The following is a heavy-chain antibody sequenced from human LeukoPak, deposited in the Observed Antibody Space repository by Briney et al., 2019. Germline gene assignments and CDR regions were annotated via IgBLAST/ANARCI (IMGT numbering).Heavy chain of an antibody. D-gene: IGHD6-13*01. CDR2: INTDGRST. Sequence: PGGSLRLSCAASGFTFSSYWMHWVRQAPGKGLIWVSRINTDGRSTTYADSVKGRFTISRDNAKNTLYLQMNSLRAEDTAVYYCARVAADGYSSSWIDYWGQGTLVTVSS. CDR1: GFTFSSYW. CDR3: ARVAADGYSSSWIDY. J-gene: IGHJ4*02. V-gene: IGHV3-74*01.